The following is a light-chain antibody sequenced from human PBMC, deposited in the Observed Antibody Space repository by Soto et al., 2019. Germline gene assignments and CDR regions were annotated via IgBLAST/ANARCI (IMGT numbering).Light chain of an antibody. CDR2: DTS. CDR3: QQYNTWRSIS. J-gene: IGKJ5*01. CDR1: QSVSSSY. Sequence: SLSLGTLSLSPGERATLSCRASQSVSSSYLAWYQHKPGQAPRLLIYDTSTRAAGIPARFTGSGSGTDFTLTISSLQSEDFAVYYCQQYNTWRSISFGQGT. V-gene: IGKV3-15*01.